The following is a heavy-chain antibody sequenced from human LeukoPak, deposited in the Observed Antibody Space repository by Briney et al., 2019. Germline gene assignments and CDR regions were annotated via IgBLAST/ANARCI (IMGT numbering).Heavy chain of an antibody. J-gene: IGHJ4*02. Sequence: KPSETLSLTCTVSGGSISSYPISSYSWSWIRQPPGRGLEWIGYIYYSGSTTYNPSLKSRLTISLGTSKNQFSLKLTSVTAADTAAYYCAGDYSSASYRFDYWGQGTLVSVSS. CDR2: IYYSGST. D-gene: IGHD3-10*01. V-gene: IGHV4-61*01. CDR3: AGDYSSASYRFDY. CDR1: GGSISSYPISSYS.